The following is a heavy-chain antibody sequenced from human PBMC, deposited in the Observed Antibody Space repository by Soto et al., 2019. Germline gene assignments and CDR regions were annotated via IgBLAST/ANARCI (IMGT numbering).Heavy chain of an antibody. J-gene: IGHJ6*02. D-gene: IGHD3-10*01. CDR1: GGTFSSYA. CDR2: IIPFIGTA. Sequence: QVQLVQSGAEVKKPGSSVTVSYKASGGTFSSYAISWARQAPGQGLEWMGRIIPFIGTANYAQKFQGGCTNTADESMTTAYMELTNLRAEDTALYDCARVLGTTAPASDYYGMLVWGQGTTDTVSS. V-gene: IGHV1-69*18. CDR3: ARVLGTTAPASDYYGMLV.